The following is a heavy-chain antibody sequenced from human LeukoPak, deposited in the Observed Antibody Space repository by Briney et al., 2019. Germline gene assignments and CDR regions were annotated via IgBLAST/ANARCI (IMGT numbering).Heavy chain of an antibody. CDR2: ISVYNGDT. D-gene: IGHD3-10*01. J-gene: IGHJ4*02. CDR3: ARDGGLYYGSGTFVGV. CDR1: GYTFTSYA. V-gene: IGHV1-18*01. Sequence: ASVKVSCKASGYTFTSYAMHWVRQAPGQGLEWMGWISVYNGDTKYAQNFQGRVTMSTDTSTSTAYMELRSLRFDDTAVYYCARDGGLYYGSGTFVGVWGQGTLVTVSS.